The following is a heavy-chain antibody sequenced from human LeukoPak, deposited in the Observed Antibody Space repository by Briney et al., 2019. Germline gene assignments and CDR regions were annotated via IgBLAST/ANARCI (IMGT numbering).Heavy chain of an antibody. D-gene: IGHD2-2*01. CDR1: GFTFSSYW. J-gene: IGHJ4*02. Sequence: GGSLRLSCAASGFTFSSYWMRWVRQAPGKGLEWVANIKQDGSEKYYVDSVKGRFTISRDNAKNSLYLQMNSLRAEDTAVYYCAKDEPTYQLLETYYFDYWGQGTLVTVSS. CDR3: AKDEPTYQLLETYYFDY. CDR2: IKQDGSEK. V-gene: IGHV3-7*01.